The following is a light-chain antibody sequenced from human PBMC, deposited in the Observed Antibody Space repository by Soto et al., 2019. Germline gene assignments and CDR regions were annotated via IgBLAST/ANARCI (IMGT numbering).Light chain of an antibody. V-gene: IGKV1-39*01. J-gene: IGKJ5*01. CDR1: QDISSY. Sequence: DIQMTQSPSSLCASVGDKITIAGQASQDISSYLNWCQQKPGQAPKVLIYDASNSKTGVPSRLSGGGSGTDFTLTISSLQPEDFATYYCQQSYSTPTFGHGTRLEIK. CDR3: QQSYSTPT. CDR2: DAS.